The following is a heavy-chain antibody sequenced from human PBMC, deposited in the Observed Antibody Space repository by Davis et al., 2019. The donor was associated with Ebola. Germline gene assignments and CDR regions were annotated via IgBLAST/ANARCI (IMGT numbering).Heavy chain of an antibody. CDR3: ARDFRYGMGYCSSTSCYGFDY. Sequence: PGGSLRLSCAASGFTFSSYAMSWVRQAPGKGLEWVSAISGSGGSTYYADSVKGRFTISRDNSKNTLYLQMNSLRAEDTAVYYCARDFRYGMGYCSSTSCYGFDYWGQGTLVTVSS. D-gene: IGHD2-2*01. CDR1: GFTFSSYA. V-gene: IGHV3-23*01. J-gene: IGHJ4*02. CDR2: ISGSGGST.